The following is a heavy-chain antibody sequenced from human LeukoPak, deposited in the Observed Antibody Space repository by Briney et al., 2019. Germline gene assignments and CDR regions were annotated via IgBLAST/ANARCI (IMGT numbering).Heavy chain of an antibody. CDR3: AKNSGIYEGYFDY. CDR2: ISYDGSNK. J-gene: IGHJ4*02. CDR1: GFTFSSYG. Sequence: GGSLRLSCAASGFTFSSYGMYWVRQAPGKGLEWVAVISYDGSNKYYADSVKGRFTISRDNSKNSLYLQMNRLRAEDTAVYYCAKNSGIYEGYFDYWGQGTLVTVSS. V-gene: IGHV3-30*18. D-gene: IGHD1-26*01.